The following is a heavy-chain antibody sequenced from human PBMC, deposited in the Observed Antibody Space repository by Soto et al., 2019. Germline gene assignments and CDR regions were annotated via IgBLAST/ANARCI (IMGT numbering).Heavy chain of an antibody. CDR1: GYTFTSYY. J-gene: IGHJ4*02. CDR2: INPSGGST. Sequence: QVQLVQSGAEVKKPGASVKVSCKASGYTFTSYYMHWVRQAPGQGLEWMGIINPSGGSTSYAQKFQGRVTMTRDTSTSTVYMELSSLRSEDTAVYYCARGPIKDINMIVVDYDYWGQGTLVTVSS. V-gene: IGHV1-46*03. D-gene: IGHD3-22*01. CDR3: ARGPIKDINMIVVDYDY.